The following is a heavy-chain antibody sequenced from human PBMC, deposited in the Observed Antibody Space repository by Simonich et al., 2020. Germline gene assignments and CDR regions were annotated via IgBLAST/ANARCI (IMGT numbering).Heavy chain of an antibody. Sequence: QVQLVQSGAEVKKPGASVKVSCKASGYTFTGYYMHWVRKAPGQGLEWMGCINPNSVGTTYAQKFQGRVTMTRDTSISTAYMELSRLRSDDTAVYYCASSKLATIDYWGQGTLVTVSS. V-gene: IGHV1-2*02. CDR1: GYTFTGYY. J-gene: IGHJ4*02. D-gene: IGHD5-12*01. CDR2: INPNSVGT. CDR3: ASSKLATIDY.